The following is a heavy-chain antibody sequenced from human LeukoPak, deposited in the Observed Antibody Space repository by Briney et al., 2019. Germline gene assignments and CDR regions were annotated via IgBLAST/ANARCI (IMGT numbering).Heavy chain of an antibody. CDR2: INPNSGGT. D-gene: IGHD2-2*02. V-gene: IGHV1-2*02. J-gene: IGHJ4*02. Sequence: GASVKVSCKASGYTFTGYYMHWVRQAPGQGLEWMGWINPNSGGTNYAQKFQGRVTMTRDTSISTAYMELSRLRSDDTAVYYCAREGLVYCSSTSCYTWLYWGQGTLVTVSS. CDR3: AREGLVYCSSTSCYTWLY. CDR1: GYTFTGYY.